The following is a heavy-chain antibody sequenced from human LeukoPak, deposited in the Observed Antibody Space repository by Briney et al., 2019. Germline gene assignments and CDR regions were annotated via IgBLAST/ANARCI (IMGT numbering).Heavy chain of an antibody. D-gene: IGHD5-24*01. CDR1: GFTVSSNY. Sequence: GGSLRLSCAASGFTVSSNYMSWVRQAPGKGLEWVSVIYSGGSTYYADSVKGRFTISRDNSKNTLYLQMNSLRAEDTAVYYCAKDHRRWLRGYYAFDIWGQGTMVTVSS. CDR2: IYSGGST. CDR3: AKDHRRWLRGYYAFDI. J-gene: IGHJ3*02. V-gene: IGHV3-53*01.